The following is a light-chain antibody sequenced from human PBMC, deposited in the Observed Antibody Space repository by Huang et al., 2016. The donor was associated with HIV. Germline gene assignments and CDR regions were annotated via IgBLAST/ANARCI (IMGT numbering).Light chain of an antibody. CDR3: QQLKSYPYT. J-gene: IGKJ2*01. Sequence: IQLTQSPSSLSASVGARVTITCRASQGIRTYLAWYQQRPGKAPTLLIHASSTLRSGVSERFSGTGSGTDFTLTISNLQVEDFATYYCQQLKSYPYTFGQGTTLGLK. CDR1: QGIRTY. CDR2: ASS. V-gene: IGKV1-9*01.